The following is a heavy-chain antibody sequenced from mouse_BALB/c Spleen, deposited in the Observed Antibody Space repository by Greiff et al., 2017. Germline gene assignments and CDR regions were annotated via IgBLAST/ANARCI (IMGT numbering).Heavy chain of an antibody. CDR3: ARPGYYYGSSYPYFDY. CDR2: INPDSSTI. D-gene: IGHD1-1*01. J-gene: IGHJ2*01. CDR1: GFDFSRYW. V-gene: IGHV4-1*02. Sequence: EVKLMESGGGLVQPGGSLKLSCAASGFDFSRYWMSWVRQAPGKGLEWIGEINPDSSTINYTPSLKDKFIISRDNAKNTLYLQMSKVRSEDTALYYCARPGYYYGSSYPYFDYWGQGTTLTVSS.